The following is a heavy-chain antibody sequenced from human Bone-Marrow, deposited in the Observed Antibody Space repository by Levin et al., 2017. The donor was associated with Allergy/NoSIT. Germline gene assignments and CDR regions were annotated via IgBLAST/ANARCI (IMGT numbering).Heavy chain of an antibody. CDR2: TYYRTKWFN. CDR1: GDSVSSNDAA. D-gene: IGHD1-1*01. V-gene: IGHV6-1*01. Sequence: SQTLSLTCAISGDSVSSNDAAWNWIRQSPSRGLEWLGRTYYRTKWFNDYAVSVKSRIAINPDTSKNQFSLHLNSVTPEDTAAYYCALERPTAKWTNWFDPWGQGTLVTVSS. CDR3: ALERPTAKWTNWFDP. J-gene: IGHJ5*02.